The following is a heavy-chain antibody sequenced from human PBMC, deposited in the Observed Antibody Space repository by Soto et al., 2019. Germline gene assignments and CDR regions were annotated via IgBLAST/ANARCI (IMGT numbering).Heavy chain of an antibody. CDR1: GGSFSGYY. V-gene: IGHV4-59*08. Sequence: LSLTCAVYGGSFSGYYWSWIRQPPGKGLEWIGYIYYSGSTNYNPSLKSRVTISVDTSKNQFSLKLSSVTAADTAVYYCARLLTPHHRDYWGQGTLVTVSS. J-gene: IGHJ4*02. CDR3: ARLLTPHHRDY. CDR2: IYYSGST. D-gene: IGHD1-20*01.